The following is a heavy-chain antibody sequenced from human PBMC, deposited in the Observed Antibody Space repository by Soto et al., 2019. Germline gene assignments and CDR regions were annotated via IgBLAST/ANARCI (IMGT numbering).Heavy chain of an antibody. J-gene: IGHJ4*02. Sequence: GGSVRLSCAASGFTFGDYAMQWVRQARGKGLEWVSAISWSSGSIDYAGSVKGRFTISRDNAKNSLYLQMNSLRAEDTALYYCAKSHTTSGWYVTTDYWGQGTQVTVSS. V-gene: IGHV3-9*01. CDR1: GFTFGDYA. D-gene: IGHD6-19*01. CDR3: AKSHTTSGWYVTTDY. CDR2: ISWSSGSI.